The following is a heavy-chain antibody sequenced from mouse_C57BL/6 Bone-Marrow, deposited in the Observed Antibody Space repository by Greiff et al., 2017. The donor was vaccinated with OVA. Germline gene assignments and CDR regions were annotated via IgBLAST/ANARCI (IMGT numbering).Heavy chain of an antibody. V-gene: IGHV1-26*01. Sequence: EVQLQQSGPELVKPGASVKISCKASGYTFTDYYMNWVKQSHGKSLEWIGDINPNNGGTSYNQKFKGKATLTVDKSSSTAYMELRSLTSEGSAVYYCARDYYPYFDYWGQGTTLTVSS. CDR2: INPNNGGT. CDR3: ARDYYPYFDY. D-gene: IGHD1-1*01. CDR1: GYTFTDYY. J-gene: IGHJ2*01.